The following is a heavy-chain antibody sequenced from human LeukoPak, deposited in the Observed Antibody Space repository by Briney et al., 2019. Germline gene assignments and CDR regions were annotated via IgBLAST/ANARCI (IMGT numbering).Heavy chain of an antibody. D-gene: IGHD3-10*01. CDR2: IYHSGST. CDR3: ARDVGYYGSGSYYWFDP. Sequence: SETLSLTCAVSGYSISSGYYWGWIRQPPGKGLEWIGSIYHSGSTYYNPSLKGRVTISVDTSKNQFSLKLSSVTAADTAVYYCARDVGYYGSGSYYWFDPWGQGTLVTVSS. CDR1: GYSISSGYY. J-gene: IGHJ5*02. V-gene: IGHV4-38-2*02.